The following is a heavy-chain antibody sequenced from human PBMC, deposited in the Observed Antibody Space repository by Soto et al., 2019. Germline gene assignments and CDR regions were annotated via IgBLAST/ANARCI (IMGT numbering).Heavy chain of an antibody. D-gene: IGHD3-22*01. J-gene: IGHJ4*02. Sequence: GASVKVSCKASGGTFSSYAISWVRQAPGQGLEWMGGIIPIFGTANYAQKFQGRVTITADESTSTAYMELSSLRSEDTAVYYCARESQSYDSSGYYSSYYWGQGTLVTVSS. CDR2: IIPIFGTA. CDR1: GGTFSSYA. CDR3: ARESQSYDSSGYYSSYY. V-gene: IGHV1-69*13.